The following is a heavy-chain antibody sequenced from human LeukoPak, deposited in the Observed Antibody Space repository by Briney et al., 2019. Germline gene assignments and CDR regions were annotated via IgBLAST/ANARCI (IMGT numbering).Heavy chain of an antibody. V-gene: IGHV3-21*01. Sequence: PGGSLRLSCAASGFTFSSYSMNWVRQAPGKGLEWVSSISSSSSYIYYADSVKGRFTISRDNAKNSLYLQMNSLRAEDTAVYYCARDLASAAGFNYGMDVWGQGTTVTVSS. CDR2: ISSSSSYI. J-gene: IGHJ6*02. CDR3: ARDLASAAGFNYGMDV. D-gene: IGHD6-13*01. CDR1: GFTFSSYS.